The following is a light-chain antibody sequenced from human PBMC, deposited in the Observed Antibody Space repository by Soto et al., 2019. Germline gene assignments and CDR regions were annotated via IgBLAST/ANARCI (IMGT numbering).Light chain of an antibody. CDR3: QQRSNWPPGLN. V-gene: IGKV3-15*01. CDR2: GAS. Sequence: IVMTQSPAILSVSPWERATLSCRASQSVSTNLAWFQQKPGRTPRLLFNGASTRATGIPARFTGSGSGTEFIPPISSLQSEDFSVYYCQQRSNWPPGLNFGGGTKVDIK. J-gene: IGKJ4*01. CDR1: QSVSTN.